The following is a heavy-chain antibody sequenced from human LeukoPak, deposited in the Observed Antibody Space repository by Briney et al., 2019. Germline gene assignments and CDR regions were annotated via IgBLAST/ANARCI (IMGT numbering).Heavy chain of an antibody. J-gene: IGHJ4*02. CDR3: ARDSRDTMPFGY. V-gene: IGHV1-69*01. D-gene: IGHD2-2*01. CDR2: IIPIFGTA. CDR1: GGTFGSYA. Sequence: SVKVSCKASGGTFGSYAISWVRQAPGQGLEWMGGIIPIFGTANYAQKFQGRVTITADESTSTAYMELSSLRSEDTAVYYCARDSRDTMPFGYWGQGTLVTVSS.